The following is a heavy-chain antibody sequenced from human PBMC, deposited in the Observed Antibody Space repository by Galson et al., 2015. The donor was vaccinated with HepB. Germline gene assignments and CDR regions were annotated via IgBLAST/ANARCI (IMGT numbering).Heavy chain of an antibody. CDR1: GYTFTGYY. Sequence: SVKVSCKASGYTFTGYYMHWVRQAPGQGLEWMGWINPNSGGTNYAQKFQGWVTMTRDTSISTAYMELSRLRSDDTAVYYCARDLGSSWRDRAFDPWGQGTLVTVSS. D-gene: IGHD6-13*01. CDR2: INPNSGGT. CDR3: ARDLGSSWRDRAFDP. J-gene: IGHJ5*02. V-gene: IGHV1-2*04.